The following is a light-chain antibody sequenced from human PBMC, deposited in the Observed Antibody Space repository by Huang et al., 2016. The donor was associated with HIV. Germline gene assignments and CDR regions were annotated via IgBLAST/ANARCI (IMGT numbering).Light chain of an antibody. CDR1: QNVNTY. J-gene: IGKJ5*01. Sequence: DIQMTQSPPSLSASVGDSVTIACRASQNVNTYLNWYQQKPRQAPMLLSFAATRLPSVVPSRFSGSGSGTEITLTISSLQLEDFATYYCQQRFSTTITFGQGTRLDIK. V-gene: IGKV1-39*01. CDR3: QQRFSTTIT. CDR2: AAT.